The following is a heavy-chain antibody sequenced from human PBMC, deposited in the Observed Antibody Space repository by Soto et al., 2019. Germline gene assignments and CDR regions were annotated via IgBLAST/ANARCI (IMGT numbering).Heavy chain of an antibody. CDR3: AILKGGYSYGSLIDY. CDR1: GFTFSSYA. V-gene: IGHV3-23*01. Sequence: PGGSLRLSCAASGFTFSSYAMSWVRQAPVKGLEWVSAISGSGGSTYYADSVKGRFTISRDNSKNTLYLQMNSLRAEDTAVYYCAILKGGYSYGSLIDYWGHGTLVTVSS. J-gene: IGHJ4*01. CDR2: ISGSGGST. D-gene: IGHD5-18*01.